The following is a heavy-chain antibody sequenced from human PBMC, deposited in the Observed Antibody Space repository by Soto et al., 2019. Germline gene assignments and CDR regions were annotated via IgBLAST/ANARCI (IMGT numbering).Heavy chain of an antibody. Sequence: EVQLVESGGDLVQRGGSLRLSCVASGFTFSVYSMNWVRQAPGKGLEWFSYITSDTKTIKYADSVKGRFTISRDNAMNSVYLKMNSLRDEDSAVYYCRRSVDGHFAYWGEGTVVTVYS. V-gene: IGHV3-48*02. J-gene: IGHJ4*02. D-gene: IGHD6-19*01. CDR2: ITSDTKTI. CDR1: GFTFSVYS. CDR3: RRSVDGHFAY.